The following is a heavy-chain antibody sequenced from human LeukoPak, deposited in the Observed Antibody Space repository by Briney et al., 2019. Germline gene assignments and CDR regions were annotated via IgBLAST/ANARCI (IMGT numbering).Heavy chain of an antibody. D-gene: IGHD1-14*01. Sequence: KPSETLSLTCAVYGGSFSAYYWSWIRQPPGKGLEWIGEINHSGSTNYNPSLKSRVTISVDTSKNQFSLKLSSVTAADTAVYYCARWYMNNHYYGMDVWGQGTTVTVSS. CDR2: INHSGST. J-gene: IGHJ6*02. V-gene: IGHV4-34*01. CDR3: ARWYMNNHYYGMDV. CDR1: GGSFSAYY.